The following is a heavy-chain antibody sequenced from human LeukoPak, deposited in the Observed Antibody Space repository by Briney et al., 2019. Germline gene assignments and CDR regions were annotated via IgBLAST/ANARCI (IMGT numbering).Heavy chain of an antibody. Sequence: PSETLSLTCAVYGGSFSGYYWSWIRQPPGKGLEWIGEINHSGSTNYNPSLKSRVTISVDTSKNQFSLKLSSVTAADTAVYYCARDFSYYYYYGMDVWGQGTTVTVSS. CDR1: GGSFSGYY. D-gene: IGHD2/OR15-2a*01. CDR3: ARDFSYYYYYGMDV. J-gene: IGHJ6*02. V-gene: IGHV4-34*01. CDR2: INHSGST.